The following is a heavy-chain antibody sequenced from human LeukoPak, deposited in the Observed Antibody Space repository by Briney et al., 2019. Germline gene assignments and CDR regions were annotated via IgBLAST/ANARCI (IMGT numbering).Heavy chain of an antibody. D-gene: IGHD1-26*01. Sequence: GGSLRLSCAASGFTFSDYYMSWIRQAPGKGLEWVAFIRYDGSNKYYADSVKGRFTISRDNSKNTLYLQMNSLRAEDTAVYYCAKQVGAIFDYWGQGTLVTVSS. J-gene: IGHJ4*02. CDR2: IRYDGSNK. CDR1: GFTFSDYY. V-gene: IGHV3-30*02. CDR3: AKQVGAIFDY.